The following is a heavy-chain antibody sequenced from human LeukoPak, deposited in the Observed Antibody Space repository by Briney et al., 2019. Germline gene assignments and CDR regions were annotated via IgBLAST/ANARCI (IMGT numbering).Heavy chain of an antibody. V-gene: IGHV4-38-2*02. CDR3: AREDIVVVTATLDAFDI. J-gene: IGHJ3*02. CDR1: GYSISSGYY. D-gene: IGHD2-21*02. Sequence: SETLSLTCTVSGYSISSGYYWGWIRQPPGKGLEWIGSIYHSGSTYYNPSLKSRVTISVDTSKNQFSLKLSSVTAADTAVYYCAREDIVVVTATLDAFDIWGQGTMVTVSS. CDR2: IYHSGST.